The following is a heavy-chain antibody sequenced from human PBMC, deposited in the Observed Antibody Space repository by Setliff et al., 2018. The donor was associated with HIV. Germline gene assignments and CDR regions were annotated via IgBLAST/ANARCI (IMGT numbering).Heavy chain of an antibody. Sequence: GGSLRLSCATSGFSFRVSAMHWVRQAPGKGLEWVCRIRDRANSYETTYAASVVGRFTVSRDDSKNTAYLQMNSLKTEDTAVYYCSRHDYSKGYYYYLDAWGKGTTVTVSS. CDR3: SRHDYSKGYYYYLDA. CDR2: IRDRANSYET. J-gene: IGHJ6*03. CDR1: GFSFRVSA. D-gene: IGHD4-4*01. V-gene: IGHV3-73*01.